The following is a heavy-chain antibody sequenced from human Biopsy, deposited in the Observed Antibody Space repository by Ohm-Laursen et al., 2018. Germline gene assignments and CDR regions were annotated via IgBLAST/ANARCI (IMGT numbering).Heavy chain of an antibody. Sequence: ATVKISCKASGYSFTKYYINWVRQAPGQGLEWMGIINPTGVTTSYAEKFQGRVTLTRDTSTGTVYLELNSLIYEDTALYYCARDETGSSVFRPHYYGMDVWGQGTTVTVSS. CDR1: GYSFTKYY. D-gene: IGHD3-9*01. J-gene: IGHJ6*02. CDR2: INPTGVTT. V-gene: IGHV1-46*01. CDR3: ARDETGSSVFRPHYYGMDV.